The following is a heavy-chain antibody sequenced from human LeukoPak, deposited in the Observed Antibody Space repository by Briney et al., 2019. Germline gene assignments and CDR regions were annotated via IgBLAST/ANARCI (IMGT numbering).Heavy chain of an antibody. Sequence: GGSMRLSCAASGLAFSAYKMHWVRQAPRKGLVWVSRISTDGYTTDYADFVQGRFTASRGNTKNTWSLEMNSLRAEDTAVYYCVVGGSPGYWGQGTLVTVSS. CDR3: VVGGSPGY. CDR2: ISTDGYTT. D-gene: IGHD2-15*01. V-gene: IGHV3-74*01. J-gene: IGHJ4*02. CDR1: GLAFSAYK.